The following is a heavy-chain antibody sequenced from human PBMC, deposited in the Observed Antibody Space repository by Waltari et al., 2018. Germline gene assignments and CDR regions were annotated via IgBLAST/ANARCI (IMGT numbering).Heavy chain of an antibody. D-gene: IGHD3-10*01. Sequence: QVQLQEAGPGLVKPSQTLSLTCTVSGDSIGRGEYFWSWIRQPPGKGLEWIGYLYYSGSTYYNPSLKSRVTISGDTSKNEFSLKLSSVTAADTAVYYCARSYGSGSYWLDALDIWGQGAVVTVSS. J-gene: IGHJ3*02. CDR2: LYYSGST. V-gene: IGHV4-30-4*08. CDR3: ARSYGSGSYWLDALDI. CDR1: GDSIGRGEYF.